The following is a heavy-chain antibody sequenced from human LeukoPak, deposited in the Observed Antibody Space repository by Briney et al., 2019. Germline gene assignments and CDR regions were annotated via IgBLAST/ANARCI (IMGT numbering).Heavy chain of an antibody. V-gene: IGHV3-30*02. CDR2: IRYDGSNK. D-gene: IGHD4-17*01. J-gene: IGHJ4*02. CDR3: ETDYGDYVFY. CDR1: GFTFSSYG. Sequence: GGSLRLSCAASGFTFSSYGMHWVRQAPGKGLEWVAFIRYDGSNKYYADSVKGRFTISRDNSKNTLYLQMNSLRAEDTAVYYCETDYGDYVFYWGQGTLVTVST.